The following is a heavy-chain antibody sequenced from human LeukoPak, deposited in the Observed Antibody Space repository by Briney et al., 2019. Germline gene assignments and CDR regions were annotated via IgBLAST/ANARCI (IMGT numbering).Heavy chain of an antibody. CDR2: IKQDGSET. J-gene: IGHJ4*02. CDR3: ANGDGFDY. CDR1: GFTFSTYW. D-gene: IGHD5-24*01. Sequence: GGSLRLSCATSGFTFSTYWMSWVRQAPGKGLEWVANIKQDGSETYYADSVKGRFTIFRDNAKNSLYLQMDSLRIEDTAVYYCANGDGFDYWGQGTLVIVSS. V-gene: IGHV3-7*01.